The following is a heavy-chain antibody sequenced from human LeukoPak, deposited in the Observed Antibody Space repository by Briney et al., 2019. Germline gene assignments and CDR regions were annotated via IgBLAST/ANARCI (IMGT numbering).Heavy chain of an antibody. CDR2: ISGSGGST. CDR1: GFTFSSYA. CDR3: LGYCSGGSCYSGAH. V-gene: IGHV3-23*01. Sequence: GGSLILSCAASGFTFSSYAMSWVRQAPGKGLEWVSAISGSGGSTYYADSVKGRFTIARDNSKNTQSLHMNSLRAEDTAVYYCLGYCSGGSCYSGAHWGQGTLVTVSS. J-gene: IGHJ4*02. D-gene: IGHD2-15*01.